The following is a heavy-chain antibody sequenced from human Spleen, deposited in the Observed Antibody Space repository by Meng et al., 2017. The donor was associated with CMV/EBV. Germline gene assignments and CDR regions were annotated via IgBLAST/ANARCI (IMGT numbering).Heavy chain of an antibody. Sequence: GGSLRLSCAASGFTFRSYAMNWVRQAPGKGLEWVSTIGVSVGSTYYADSVKGRFTISRDDSKKTLYLQLNSLRAEDTAVYYCAKDNGESFYGVPGRYGMDVWGQGTTVTVSS. CDR1: GFTFRSYA. D-gene: IGHD3-10*01. V-gene: IGHV3-23*01. CDR3: AKDNGESFYGVPGRYGMDV. J-gene: IGHJ6*02. CDR2: IGVSVGST.